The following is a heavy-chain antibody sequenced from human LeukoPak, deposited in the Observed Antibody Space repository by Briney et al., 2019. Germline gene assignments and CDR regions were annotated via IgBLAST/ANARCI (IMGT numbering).Heavy chain of an antibody. CDR1: GFTFSSYG. J-gene: IGHJ4*02. V-gene: IGHV3-23*01. D-gene: IGHD3-16*01. CDR3: AKAPGGIVGY. Sequence: GGSLRLSCAASGFTFSSYGMSWVRQAPGKGLEWVSAINGGGGSTYYADSVKGRFTISRDNSKNTLYLQMNSLGAEDTAVYYCAKAPGGIVGYWGQGTLVTVSS. CDR2: INGGGGST.